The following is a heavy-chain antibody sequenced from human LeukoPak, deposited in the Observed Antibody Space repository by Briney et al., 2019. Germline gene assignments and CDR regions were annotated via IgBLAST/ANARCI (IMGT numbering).Heavy chain of an antibody. J-gene: IGHJ4*02. CDR3: ARQTGSGLFILP. V-gene: IGHV4-38-2*02. Sequence: PSETLSLTCTVSGYSISSGYYWAWIRQPPGRGLEWIGSIYYSGNTYYNASLKSQVSISIDTSKNQFSLRLTSVTAADTAVYYCARQTGSGLFILPGGQGTLVTVSS. CDR1: GYSISSGYY. CDR2: IYYSGNT. D-gene: IGHD3/OR15-3a*01.